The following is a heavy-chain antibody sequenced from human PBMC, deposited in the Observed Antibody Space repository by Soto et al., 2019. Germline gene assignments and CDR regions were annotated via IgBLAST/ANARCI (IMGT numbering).Heavy chain of an antibody. J-gene: IGHJ4*01. Sequence: QVQLVQSGAEVKKPGASVKVSCKASGYTFTGYYMHWVRQAPGQGLEWMGWINPNSGGTNYAQKFQGRGTMTTATSISTAYMEMSRLTSDETAVYYCARSESSSGWYDYWGHGTLVTVSS. D-gene: IGHD6-19*01. CDR3: ARSESSSGWYDY. CDR2: INPNSGGT. V-gene: IGHV1-2*02. CDR1: GYTFTGYY.